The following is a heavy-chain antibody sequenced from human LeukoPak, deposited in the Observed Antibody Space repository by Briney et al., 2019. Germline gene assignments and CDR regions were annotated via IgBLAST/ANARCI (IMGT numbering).Heavy chain of an antibody. V-gene: IGHV3-21*01. J-gene: IGHJ5*02. CDR3: ARDRGFLEWLSPPGFWVDP. D-gene: IGHD3-3*01. CDR2: ISSSSSYI. CDR1: GFTFSSYS. Sequence: GGSLRLSCAASGFTFSSYSMNWVRQAPGKGLEWVSSISSSSSYIYYADSVKGRFTISRDNAKNSLYLQMNSLRAEDTAVYYCARDRGFLEWLSPPGFWVDPWGQGTLVTVSS.